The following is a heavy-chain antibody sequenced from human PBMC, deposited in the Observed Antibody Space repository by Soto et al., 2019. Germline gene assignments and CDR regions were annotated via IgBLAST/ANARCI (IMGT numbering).Heavy chain of an antibody. CDR2: ISYDGSNK. Sequence: QVQLVESGGGVVQPGRSLRLSCAASGFTFSSYGMHWVRQAPGKGLQWVAVISYDGSNKYYADSVKGRFTISRDNSKXXXXXLXXXLRXEDTAVXYCVGGYYFGDYWGQGTLVTVSS. CDR1: GFTFSSYG. D-gene: IGHD3-22*01. CDR3: VGGYYFGDY. J-gene: IGHJ4*02. V-gene: IGHV3-30*03.